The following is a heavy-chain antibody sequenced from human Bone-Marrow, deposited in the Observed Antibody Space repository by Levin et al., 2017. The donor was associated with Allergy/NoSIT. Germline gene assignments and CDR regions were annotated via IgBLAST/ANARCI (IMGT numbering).Heavy chain of an antibody. Sequence: GGSLRLSCEVSGITFSTFEMNWVRQAPGKGLEWISKINTGGSSIYYADSVKGRFTVSRDNAKNSLYLQMNSLRAEGTGVYYCARLYGFRGTHYWGQGTLVTVSA. CDR2: INTGGSSI. J-gene: IGHJ4*02. CDR3: ARLYGFRGTHY. V-gene: IGHV3-48*03. D-gene: IGHD3-16*01. CDR1: GITFSTFE.